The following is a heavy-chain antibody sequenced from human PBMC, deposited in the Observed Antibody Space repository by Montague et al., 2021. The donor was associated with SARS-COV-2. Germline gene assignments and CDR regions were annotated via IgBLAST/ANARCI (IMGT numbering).Heavy chain of an antibody. V-gene: IGHV4-59*13. D-gene: IGHD5-18*01. CDR3: ARSVVGGTYGYTGLFDP. Sequence: SETLSLTCSVSGDSMRSSYWNWIRQPPGKGLEYIGYTYYSGVANYNPSLRSRVTTSLDTSKNQFSLNLRSVTAADTAAYYCARSVVGGTYGYTGLFDPWGQGTLVTVFS. CDR2: TYYSGVA. J-gene: IGHJ5*02. CDR1: GDSMRSSY.